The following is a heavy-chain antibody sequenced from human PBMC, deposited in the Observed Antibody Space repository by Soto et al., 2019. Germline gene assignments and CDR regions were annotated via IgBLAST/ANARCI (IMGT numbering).Heavy chain of an antibody. CDR1: GDSVSSNSAA. Sequence: PSQTLSLTCAISGDSVSSNSAAWNWIRQSPSRGLEWLGRTYYRSKWYNDYAVSVKSRITINPDTSKNQFSLQLNSVTPEDTAVYYCARSVVVPAAKSDCFDYWGRGTLVTVSS. CDR3: ARSVVVPAAKSDCFDY. V-gene: IGHV6-1*01. J-gene: IGHJ4*02. D-gene: IGHD2-2*01. CDR2: TYYRSKWYN.